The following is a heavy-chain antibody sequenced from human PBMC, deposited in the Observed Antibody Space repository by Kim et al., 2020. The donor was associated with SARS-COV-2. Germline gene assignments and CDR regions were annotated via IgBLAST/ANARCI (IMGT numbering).Heavy chain of an antibody. CDR2: ISGSGGST. Sequence: GGSLRLSCAASGFTISTYAMSRVRQAPGKGLEWVLGISGSGGSTYYTDSVKGRFTISRDSSKNTLYLQMNSLTADDTAVYYCARTRSCSISSCYVDYWG. CDR3: ARTRSCSISSCYVDY. D-gene: IGHD2-2*01. J-gene: IGHJ6*03. CDR1: GFTISTYA. V-gene: IGHV3-23*01.